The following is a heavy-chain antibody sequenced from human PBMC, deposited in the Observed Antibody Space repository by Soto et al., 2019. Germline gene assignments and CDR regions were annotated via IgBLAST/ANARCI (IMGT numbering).Heavy chain of an antibody. Sequence: ASVKVSCKASGYTFTSYGISWVGQAPGQGLEWMGWISAYNGNTNYAQKLQGRVTMTTDTSTSTAYMELSSLRSDDTAVYYCARIDDFWSGYYHWFYFDYWGQGTLVTVSS. J-gene: IGHJ4*02. V-gene: IGHV1-18*01. CDR1: GYTFTSYG. D-gene: IGHD3-3*01. CDR3: ARIDDFWSGYYHWFYFDY. CDR2: ISAYNGNT.